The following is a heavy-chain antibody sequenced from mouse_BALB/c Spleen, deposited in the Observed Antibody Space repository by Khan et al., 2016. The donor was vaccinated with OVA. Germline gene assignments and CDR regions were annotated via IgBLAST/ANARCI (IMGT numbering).Heavy chain of an antibody. D-gene: IGHD1-1*01. CDR2: INPSSGYN. Sequence: VQLQESGAELARPGASVKMSCKASGYIFTSYMMHWVKQRPGQGLEWIGDINPSSGYNNYNQKFKDKATLTADKSSSTAYMQLRNLTSEDVAVYYCARGGYGSFGYWGQGTLVTGSA. J-gene: IGHJ3*01. CDR3: ARGGYGSFGY. V-gene: IGHV1-4*01. CDR1: GYIFTSYM.